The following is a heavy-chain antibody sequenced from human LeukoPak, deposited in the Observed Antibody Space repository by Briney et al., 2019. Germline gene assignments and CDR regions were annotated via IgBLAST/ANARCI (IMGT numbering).Heavy chain of an antibody. J-gene: IGHJ4*02. V-gene: IGHV4-34*01. Sequence: MASETLSLTCGVNGGSFSGYYWNWIRQTPGKGLEWIGEINHSGSTNYSPSLKRRVTISVDTSQKQFSLRLTSVTAADTAVYYCARGRYLTTLGGAAAGFLDSWGQGTLVTVSS. CDR3: ARGRYLTTLGGAAAGFLDS. D-gene: IGHD6-13*01. CDR2: INHSGST. CDR1: GGSFSGYY.